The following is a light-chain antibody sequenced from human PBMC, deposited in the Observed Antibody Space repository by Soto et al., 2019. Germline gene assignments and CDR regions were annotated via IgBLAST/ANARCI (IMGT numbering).Light chain of an antibody. V-gene: IGLV2-14*01. J-gene: IGLJ3*02. Sequence: ALTQPASVSGSPGQSITISCTGTSSDVGGYNYVSWYQQHPGKAPKLMIYEVSNRPSGVSNLFSGSKSGNTASLTISGLQAEDEADYYCSSYTSSSTRVFGGGTKLTVL. CDR2: EVS. CDR1: SSDVGGYNY. CDR3: SSYTSSSTRV.